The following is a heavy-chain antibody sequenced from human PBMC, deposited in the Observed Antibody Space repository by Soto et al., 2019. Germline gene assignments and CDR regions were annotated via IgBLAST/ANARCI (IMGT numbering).Heavy chain of an antibody. CDR3: ARSGSSGWYTGLTWFDP. V-gene: IGHV1-18*01. CDR2: ISAYNGNT. Sequence: QVQLVQSGAEVKKPGASVKVSCKASGYTFTSYGISWVRQAPGQGLEWMGWISAYNGNTNYAQKLQGRVTMTTDTSTSXXYMELRSLRSDDTAVYYCARSGSSGWYTGLTWFDPWGQGTLVTVSS. CDR1: GYTFTSYG. J-gene: IGHJ5*02. D-gene: IGHD6-19*01.